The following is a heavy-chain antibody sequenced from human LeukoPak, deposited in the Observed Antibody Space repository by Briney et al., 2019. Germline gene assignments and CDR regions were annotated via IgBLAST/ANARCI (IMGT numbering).Heavy chain of an antibody. V-gene: IGHV4-30-4*01. CDR2: IYDSGST. D-gene: IGHD2-15*01. J-gene: IGHJ4*02. CDR3: ARDGGYYFDY. CDR1: GASIRSGDYY. Sequence: SETLSLTCTVSGASIRSGDYYWSWIRQPPGKGLEWIGYIYDSGSTYYNPSLKSRITISVDTSENRFSLKLSSVTATDTAVYYCARDGGYYFDYWGQGTLVTVSS.